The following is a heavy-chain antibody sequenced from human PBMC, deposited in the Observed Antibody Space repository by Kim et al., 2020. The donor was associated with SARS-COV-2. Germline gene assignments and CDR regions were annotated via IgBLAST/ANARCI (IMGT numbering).Heavy chain of an antibody. J-gene: IGHJ4*02. CDR2: ISRNSDYI. V-gene: IGHV3-21*01. D-gene: IGHD2-21*01. CDR3: ARELSVGRLCGVYY. CDR1: EFTFSRYS. Sequence: GGSLRLSCAASEFTFSRYSMNWVRQAPGKGLEWVSTISRNSDYIYYADSVEGRFTISRDNAKNSLYLQMNSLRADDTAVYYCARELSVGRLCGVYYWHQGPLITAS.